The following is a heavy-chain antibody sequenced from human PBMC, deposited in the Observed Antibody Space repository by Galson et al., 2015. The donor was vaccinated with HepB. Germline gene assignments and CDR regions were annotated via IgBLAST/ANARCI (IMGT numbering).Heavy chain of an antibody. V-gene: IGHV3-23*01. J-gene: IGHJ4*02. CDR1: GFTFSSYA. CDR3: AKGKGLVVVPAVSDY. CDR2: ISGGAGST. D-gene: IGHD2-2*01. Sequence: SLRLSCAASGFTFSSYAINWVRQAPGKGLEWVSGISGGAGSTYYADSVKGRFTISRDNSKNTLYLQMNSLRDEDTAVYYCAKGKGLVVVPAVSDYWGQGTLVTVSS.